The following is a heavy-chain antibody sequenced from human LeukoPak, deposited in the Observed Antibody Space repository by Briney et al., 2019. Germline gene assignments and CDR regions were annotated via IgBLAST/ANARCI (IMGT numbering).Heavy chain of an antibody. CDR2: ISSSGSTI. CDR1: GFTFSTYS. V-gene: IGHV3-48*04. J-gene: IGHJ5*02. Sequence: SGGSLRLSCAASGFTFSTYSMNWVRQAPGKGLEWVSYISSSGSTIYYADSVKGRFTISRDNAKNSLYLQMNSLRAEDTAVYYCARARRSMNNGWFDPWSQGTLVTVSS. CDR3: ARARRSMNNGWFDP. D-gene: IGHD1/OR15-1a*01.